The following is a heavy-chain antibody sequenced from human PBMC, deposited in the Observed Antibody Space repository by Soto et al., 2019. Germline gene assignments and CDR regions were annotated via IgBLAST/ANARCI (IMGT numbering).Heavy chain of an antibody. CDR2: IWYDGSNQ. V-gene: IGHV3-33*01. CDR3: ASEPLIVVEPATPYAFDM. J-gene: IGHJ3*02. CDR1: GFAFSSSG. Sequence: PGGSLSLSCAASGFAFSSSGMPWVRQAPGKGLAWVAGIWYDGSNQHYADSVKGRVTISRDNYKNTVALQMKRLIAEDTAVYFFASEPLIVVEPATPYAFDMWGQGTVVVVAS. D-gene: IGHD2-2*01.